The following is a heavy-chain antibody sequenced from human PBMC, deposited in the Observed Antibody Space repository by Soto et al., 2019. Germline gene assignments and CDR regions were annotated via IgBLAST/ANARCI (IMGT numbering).Heavy chain of an antibody. CDR2: INHSGST. CDR3: ARGRRRYCSSTSCSIFDY. CDR1: GGSFSGYY. Sequence: PSETLSLTCAVYGGSFSGYYWSWIRQPPGKGLEWIGEINHSGSTNYNPSLKSRVTISVDTSKNQFSLKLSSVTAADTAVYYCARGRRRYCSSTSCSIFDYWGQGTLVTVSS. V-gene: IGHV4-34*01. J-gene: IGHJ4*02. D-gene: IGHD2-2*01.